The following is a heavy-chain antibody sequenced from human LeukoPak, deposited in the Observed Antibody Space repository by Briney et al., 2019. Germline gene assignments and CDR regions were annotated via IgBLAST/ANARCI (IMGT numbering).Heavy chain of an antibody. CDR3: GGYGSGTYYPFF. D-gene: IGHD3-10*01. J-gene: IGHJ4*02. CDR1: GGSFSGYY. V-gene: IGHV4-34*01. Sequence: PSETLSLTCAVYGGSFSGYYWRWIRQPPGKGLEWIGEINHSGSTNYNPSLKSRVTISVDTSKNQFSLKLTSVTAADTAVYFCGGYGSGTYYPFFWGQGTLVTVSS. CDR2: INHSGST.